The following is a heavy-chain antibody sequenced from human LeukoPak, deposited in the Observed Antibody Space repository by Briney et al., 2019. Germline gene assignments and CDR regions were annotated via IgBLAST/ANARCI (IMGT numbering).Heavy chain of an antibody. V-gene: IGHV4-34*01. D-gene: IGHD3-22*01. CDR3: ARGPVCYDGSGQQPTDGKYYFDY. CDR2: INHSGST. J-gene: IGHJ4*02. CDR1: GGSFSGDY. Sequence: SETLSLTCAVYGGSFSGDYWSWIRQPPGKGLEWIGEINHSGSTNYKSSLKSRVTISADKSKNQFSLKLSSVTAADTAVYYCARGPVCYDGSGQQPTDGKYYFDYWGQGSLVTVSS.